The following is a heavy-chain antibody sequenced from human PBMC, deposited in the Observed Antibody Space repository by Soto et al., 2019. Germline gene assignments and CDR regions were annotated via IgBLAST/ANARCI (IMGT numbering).Heavy chain of an antibody. J-gene: IGHJ6*02. V-gene: IGHV6-1*01. CDR1: GDSVSSNNAA. Sequence: SQTLSLTCAISGDSVSSNNAARNWIRQSPARGLEWLGRTYYRSKWYNDYVVSLTSPLLINPDTATNQFLLQLNSVTPDDTAIYYGATELAGPCGLDVWGPGTTVTVSS. CDR3: ATELAGPCGLDV. CDR2: TYYRSKWYN.